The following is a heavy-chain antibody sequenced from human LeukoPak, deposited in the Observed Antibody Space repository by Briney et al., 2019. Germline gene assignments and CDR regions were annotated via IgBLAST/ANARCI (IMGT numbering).Heavy chain of an antibody. CDR2: ISYDGSNK. CDR3: VKDDGWVQYAN. CDR1: GFTFSSYA. D-gene: IGHD5-24*01. Sequence: GRSLRLSCAASGFTFSSYAMSWVRQAPGKGLEWVAVISYDGSNKYYADSVKGRFTISRDNSKNTVYLQMNSLSAEDAAVYYCVKDDGWVQYANWGQGTLVTVSS. J-gene: IGHJ4*02. V-gene: IGHV3-30*04.